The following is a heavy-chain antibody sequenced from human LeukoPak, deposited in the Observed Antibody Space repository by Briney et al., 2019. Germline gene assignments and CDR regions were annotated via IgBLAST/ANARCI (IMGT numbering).Heavy chain of an antibody. CDR2: VSAYDGGT. D-gene: IGHD3-10*01. CDR1: GFTFHAFG. V-gene: IGHV1-18*01. Sequence: ASVKVSCKASGFTFHAFGFRWVRQAPGQGLAWMGWVSAYDGGTKYAQRFQGRLSLTTETSTTTAYMELSSLRYDDTAVYYCARDYYGTPPLDYWGQGTLVTVSS. CDR3: ARDYYGTPPLDY. J-gene: IGHJ4*02.